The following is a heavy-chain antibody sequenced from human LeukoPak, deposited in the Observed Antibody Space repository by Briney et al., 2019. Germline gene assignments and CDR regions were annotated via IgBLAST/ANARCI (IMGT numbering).Heavy chain of an antibody. CDR1: GGSISSHY. J-gene: IGHJ4*02. CDR3: ARDYYGSGSYDY. D-gene: IGHD3-10*01. V-gene: IGHV4-4*07. Sequence: SETLSLTCTVSGGSISSHYWSWIRQPAGKGLEWIGRIDTSGSTNYNPSLKSRVTISVDESKNQFSLKLSSVTAADTAVYYCARDYYGSGSYDYWGQGTLVTVSS. CDR2: IDTSGST.